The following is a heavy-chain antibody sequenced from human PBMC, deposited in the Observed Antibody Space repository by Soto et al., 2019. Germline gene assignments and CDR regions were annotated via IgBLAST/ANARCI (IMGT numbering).Heavy chain of an antibody. Sequence: EVQLLESGGGLVQPGGSLRLSCAASGFTFSSYAMSWVRQAPGKGLEWVSAMSGSGGSTYYADSVKGRFTISRDNSKNTLYLQMNSLRTEDTAVYYCAKVENPMVTTFEGIFFDYWGQGNLVTVSA. CDR1: GFTFSSYA. CDR2: MSGSGGST. J-gene: IGHJ4*02. CDR3: AKVENPMVTTFEGIFFDY. V-gene: IGHV3-23*01. D-gene: IGHD4-17*01.